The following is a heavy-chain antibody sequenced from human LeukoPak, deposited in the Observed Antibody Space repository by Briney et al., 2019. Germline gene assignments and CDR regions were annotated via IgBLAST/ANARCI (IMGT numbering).Heavy chain of an antibody. CDR1: GFTFSSYW. CDR3: ARAGGLGY. J-gene: IGHJ4*02. CDR2: IKQDGSEK. V-gene: IGHV3-7*02. Sequence: GGSLRLSCAASGFTFSSYWMSWVRQAPGEGVGWEDNIKQDGSEKYYVDSVKGRFTISRDNAKNSLYLQMNSLRAEDTAVYYCARAGGLGYWSQGILVTV. D-gene: IGHD3-10*01.